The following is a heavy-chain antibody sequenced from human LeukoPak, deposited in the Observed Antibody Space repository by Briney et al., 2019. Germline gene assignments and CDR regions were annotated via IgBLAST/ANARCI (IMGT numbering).Heavy chain of an antibody. V-gene: IGHV3-30*18. Sequence: GGSLRLSCAASGFTFSRYCMHWVRQAPARGLEWVALITYYGNNNYYADSVKGRLTIPRENPKNTLYLQMNSMRGEDTAVYFCAKDQRGDILTGSPFDYWGQGTLVTVSS. D-gene: IGHD3-9*01. J-gene: IGHJ4*02. CDR1: GFTFSRYC. CDR3: AKDQRGDILTGSPFDY. CDR2: ITYYGNNN.